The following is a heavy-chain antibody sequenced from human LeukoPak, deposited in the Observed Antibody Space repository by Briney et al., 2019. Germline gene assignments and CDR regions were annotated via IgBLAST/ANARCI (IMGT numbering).Heavy chain of an antibody. V-gene: IGHV3-48*02. J-gene: IGHJ4*02. CDR2: IGGSSSII. Sequence: GGSLRLSCVASGFTFSSFIMNWVRQAPGKGLEWVSYIGGSSSIIYYADSVKGRFTISRDNAKNSVYLQMNSLRDEDTAVYCCARAPGTTYDYWGQGTLVTVSS. D-gene: IGHD4-17*01. CDR3: ARAPGTTYDY. CDR1: GFTFSSFI.